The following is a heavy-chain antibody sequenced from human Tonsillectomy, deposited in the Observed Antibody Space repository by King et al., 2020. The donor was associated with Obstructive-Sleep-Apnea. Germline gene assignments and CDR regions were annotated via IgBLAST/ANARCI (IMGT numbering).Heavy chain of an antibody. CDR1: GFTVSSNY. V-gene: IGHV3-53*04. Sequence: VQLVESGGGLVQPGGSLILSCAASGFTVSSNYMSWVRQAPGKGLEWVSVIYSGGGTYYADSVKCRFTISRHNSKNTLYLQMNSLRAEDTAVDYCARACCSGGSCYSYFFDHWPQGTLVTVPS. CDR2: IYSGGGT. J-gene: IGHJ4*02. D-gene: IGHD2-15*01. CDR3: ARACCSGGSCYSYFFDH.